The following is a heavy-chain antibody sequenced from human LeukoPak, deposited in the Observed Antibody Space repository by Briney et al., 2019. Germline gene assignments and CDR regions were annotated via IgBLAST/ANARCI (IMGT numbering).Heavy chain of an antibody. Sequence: GGSLRLSCAASGFTFSDYWMSWVRQAPGKGLLWVANIEPDGSEKYYVDSVKGRFTISRDNAKKSLYLQMNSLRAEDTAVYYCARDADYGDYFNYWGQGTLVTVSS. CDR2: IEPDGSEK. V-gene: IGHV3-7*01. CDR1: GFTFSDYW. CDR3: ARDADYGDYFNY. D-gene: IGHD4-17*01. J-gene: IGHJ4*02.